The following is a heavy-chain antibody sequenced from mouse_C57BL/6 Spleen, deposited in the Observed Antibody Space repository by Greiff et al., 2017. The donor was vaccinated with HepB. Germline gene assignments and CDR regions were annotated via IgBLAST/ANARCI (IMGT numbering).Heavy chain of an antibody. CDR1: GYTFTSYG. J-gene: IGHJ1*03. CDR3: ALLRWYFDV. CDR2: IYPRSGNT. Sequence: VKLQESGAELARPGASVKLSCKASGYTFTSYGISWVKQRTGQGLEWIGEIYPRSGNTYYNEKFKGKATLTADKSSSTAYMELRSLTSEDSAVYFCALLRWYFDVWGTGTTVTVSS. D-gene: IGHD1-1*01. V-gene: IGHV1-81*01.